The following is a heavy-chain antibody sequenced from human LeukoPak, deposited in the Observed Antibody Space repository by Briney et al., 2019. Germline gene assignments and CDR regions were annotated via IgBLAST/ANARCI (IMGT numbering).Heavy chain of an antibody. V-gene: IGHV1-24*01. CDR3: ATEFYDSSGYNY. Sequence: ASVKVSCKASGYTLTELSMHWVRQAPGKGLEWMGGFDPEDGETIYAQKFQGRVTMTEDTSTDTAYMELSSLRSEDTAVYYCATEFYDSSGYNYWGQGTLVTVSS. D-gene: IGHD3-22*01. CDR1: GYTLTELS. CDR2: FDPEDGET. J-gene: IGHJ4*02.